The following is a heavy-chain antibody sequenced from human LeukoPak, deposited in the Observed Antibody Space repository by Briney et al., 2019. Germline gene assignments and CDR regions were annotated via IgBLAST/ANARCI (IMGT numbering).Heavy chain of an antibody. J-gene: IGHJ6*02. Sequence: SETLSLTCTVSGGSISSYYWSWIRQPAGKGLEWIGRIYTSGSTNYNPSLKSRVTMSVDTSKNQFSLKLSSVTAADTAVYYCANQPGLYNNGWSTTYHFFGLDVWGQGTTVIVSS. CDR1: GGSISSYY. CDR3: ANQPGLYNNGWSTTYHFFGLDV. CDR2: IYTSGST. D-gene: IGHD6-19*01. V-gene: IGHV4-4*07.